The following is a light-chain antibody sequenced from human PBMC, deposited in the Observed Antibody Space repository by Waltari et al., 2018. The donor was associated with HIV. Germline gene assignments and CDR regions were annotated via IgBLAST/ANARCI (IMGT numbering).Light chain of an antibody. Sequence: SYELTQPPSVSVSPGQTASITSSGDKLGDKYACWYQQKPGQSPVLVIYPDSKRPSGIPERFSGSNSGNTATLTISGTQTLDEADYYCQAWDSSTVVFGGGTKLTVL. CDR2: PDS. CDR3: QAWDSSTVV. J-gene: IGLJ2*01. CDR1: KLGDKY. V-gene: IGLV3-1*01.